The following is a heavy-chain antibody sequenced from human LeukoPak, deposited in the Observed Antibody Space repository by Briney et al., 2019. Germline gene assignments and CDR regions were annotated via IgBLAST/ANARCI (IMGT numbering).Heavy chain of an antibody. V-gene: IGHV4-61*02. CDR2: IYTSGST. CDR1: GGSISSGSYD. J-gene: IGHJ4*02. CDR3: ARYGTTVVTDY. Sequence: SQTLSLTCTVSGGSISSGSYDWSWIRQPAGKGLEWIGRIYTSGSTNYNPSLKSRVTISVDTSKNQFSLKLSSVTAADTAVYYCARYGTTVVTDYWGQGTLVTVSS. D-gene: IGHD4-23*01.